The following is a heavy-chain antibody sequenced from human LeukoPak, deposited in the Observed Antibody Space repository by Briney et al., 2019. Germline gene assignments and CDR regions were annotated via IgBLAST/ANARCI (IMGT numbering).Heavy chain of an antibody. CDR1: GGSISSGSYY. CDR2: IYTSGST. J-gene: IGHJ3*02. CDR3: ARDLEQLVTDAFDI. D-gene: IGHD6-13*01. Sequence: SETLSLTCTVSGGSISSGSYYWSWIRQPAGKGLEWIGRIYTSGSTNYNPSLKSRVTMSVDTSKNQFSLKLSSVTAADTAVYYCARDLEQLVTDAFDIWGQGTMVTVSS. V-gene: IGHV4-61*02.